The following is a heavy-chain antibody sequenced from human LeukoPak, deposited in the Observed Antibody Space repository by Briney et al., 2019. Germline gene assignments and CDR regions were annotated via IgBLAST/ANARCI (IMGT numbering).Heavy chain of an antibody. CDR3: ARAVDTVMLDDAFDI. V-gene: IGHV4-4*07. D-gene: IGHD5-18*01. Sequence: SETLSLTCTVSGGSISSYYWSWIRQPAGKGLEWIGRIYASGSTNYNPSLKSRVTMSVDTFKSQFSLKLTSVTAADTAVYFCARAVDTVMLDDAFDIWGQGTMVTVSS. CDR1: GGSISSYY. J-gene: IGHJ3*02. CDR2: IYASGST.